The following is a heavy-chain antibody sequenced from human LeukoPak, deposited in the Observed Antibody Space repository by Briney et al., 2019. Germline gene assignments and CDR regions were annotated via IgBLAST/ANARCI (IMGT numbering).Heavy chain of an antibody. V-gene: IGHV3-74*01. Sequence: GGSLRLSCAASGFTFSAFWMHWVRQAPGKGLVWVSRINSDGSSTTYADSVKGRFTISRDNAKNSLYLQMSNLRAEDTAVYFCARGGGLDVWGQGATVTVSS. J-gene: IGHJ6*02. D-gene: IGHD3-16*01. CDR3: ARGGGLDV. CDR2: INSDGSST. CDR1: GFTFSAFW.